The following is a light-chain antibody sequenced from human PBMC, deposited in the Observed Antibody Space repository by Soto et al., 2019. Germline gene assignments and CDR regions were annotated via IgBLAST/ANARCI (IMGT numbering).Light chain of an antibody. CDR3: QQANSFPLP. V-gene: IGKV1-12*01. Sequence: DIQMTQAPSSLSASVGDRVTITCQASQDISSWLAWYQQKPGKAPKLLIYAASSLQSGVPSRFSGSGSGTDFTLTISRLQPEDFATYYCQQANSFPLPFGGGTKVDIK. CDR1: QDISSW. J-gene: IGKJ4*01. CDR2: AAS.